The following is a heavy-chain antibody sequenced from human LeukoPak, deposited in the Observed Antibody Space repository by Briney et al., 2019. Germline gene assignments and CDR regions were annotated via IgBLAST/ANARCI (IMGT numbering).Heavy chain of an antibody. J-gene: IGHJ3*02. CDR1: GFTFSSYS. V-gene: IGHV3-23*01. CDR3: AKDQHSMVRGVMGAFDI. Sequence: AGSLRPSCAAAGFTFSSYSMIWVRQAPGKGLEWVSAIIGSGGNTYYADSGRGPFTISRDNSKNTLDLLMNSLRAEDTAVYYCAKDQHSMVRGVMGAFDIWGQGTMVTVSS. CDR2: IIGSGGNT. D-gene: IGHD3-10*01.